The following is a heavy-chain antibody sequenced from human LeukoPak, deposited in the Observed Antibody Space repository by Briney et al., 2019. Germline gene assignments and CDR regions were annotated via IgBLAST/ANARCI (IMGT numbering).Heavy chain of an antibody. V-gene: IGHV3-15*01. CDR2: IKSKTDGGAT. CDR1: GFTFSNAW. CDR3: TTDWGGTSFDY. Sequence: GGSLRLSCAASGFTFSNAWMSWVRQAPGKGLEWVGRIKSKTDGGATDYAAPVKGRFTISRDDSKNTLYLQMNGLKTEDTAVYYCTTDWGGTSFDYWGQGTLVTVSS. J-gene: IGHJ4*02. D-gene: IGHD3-16*01.